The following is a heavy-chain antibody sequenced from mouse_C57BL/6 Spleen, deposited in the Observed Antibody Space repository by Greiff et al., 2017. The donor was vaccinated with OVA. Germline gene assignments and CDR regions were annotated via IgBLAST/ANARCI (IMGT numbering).Heavy chain of an antibody. D-gene: IGHD1-1*02. CDR1: GYTFTSYW. V-gene: IGHV1-72*01. CDR3: ARRGGNPYYYAMDY. Sequence: VQLQQSGAELVKPGASVKLSCKASGYTFTSYWMHWVKQRPGRGLEWIGRIDPNSGGTKYNEKFKSKATLTVDKPSSTAYMQLSSLTSEYSAVYYCARRGGNPYYYAMDYWGQGTSVTVSS. J-gene: IGHJ4*01. CDR2: IDPNSGGT.